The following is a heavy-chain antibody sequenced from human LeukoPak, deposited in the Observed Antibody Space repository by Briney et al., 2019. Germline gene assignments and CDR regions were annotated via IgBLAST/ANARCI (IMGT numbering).Heavy chain of an antibody. D-gene: IGHD3-16*01. CDR3: ARDGGWPGFFDI. CDR2: INWNGGST. Sequence: PGGSLRLSCVASGFRFDDYGMSWVRQAPGKGLEWVSGINWNGGSTGYADSVKGRFTISRDNSNNTLYLQLNRLRVEDTAVYYCARDGGWPGFFDIWGQGTMVTVSS. CDR1: GFRFDDYG. J-gene: IGHJ3*02. V-gene: IGHV3-20*04.